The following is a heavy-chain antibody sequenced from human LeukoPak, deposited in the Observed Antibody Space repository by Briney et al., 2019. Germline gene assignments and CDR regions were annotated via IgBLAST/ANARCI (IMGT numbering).Heavy chain of an antibody. CDR2: INPNSGGT. J-gene: IGHJ4*02. CDR3: ARADLTTVTTFDY. Sequence: GASVKVSCKASGYTFTGYYMHWVRQAPGQGLEWMGWINPNSGGTNYAQKFQGRVTMTRDTSISTAYMELSRLRSDDTAVYYCARADLTTVTTFDYWGRGTLVTVSS. CDR1: GYTFTGYY. D-gene: IGHD4-17*01. V-gene: IGHV1-2*02.